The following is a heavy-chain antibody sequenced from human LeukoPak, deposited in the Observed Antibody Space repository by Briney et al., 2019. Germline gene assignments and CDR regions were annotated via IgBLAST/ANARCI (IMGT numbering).Heavy chain of an antibody. V-gene: IGHV1-58*02. Sequence: SVKVSCKASGFTFTSSAMQWVRQARGQRLKWIGWIVVGSGNTNYAQKFQERVTITRDMSTSTAYMELSSLRSEDTAVYHCAADSQYDFWSGPMTENAFGIWGQGTMVTVSS. CDR3: AADSQYDFWSGPMTENAFGI. CDR2: IVVGSGNT. CDR1: GFTFTSSA. J-gene: IGHJ3*02. D-gene: IGHD3-3*01.